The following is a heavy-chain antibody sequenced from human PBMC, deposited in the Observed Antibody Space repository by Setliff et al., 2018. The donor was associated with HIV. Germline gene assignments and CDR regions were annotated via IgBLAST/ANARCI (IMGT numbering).Heavy chain of an antibody. CDR2: VYYSGST. D-gene: IGHD3-22*01. V-gene: IGHV4-39*07. Sequence: PSETLSLTCTVSGGLITNDGYYWGWIRQPPGKGLDWIGYVYYSGSTYYNPSLKSRVTISVDTSKNQFSLKLSSVTAADTAVYYCARSTYYFDSSGHKYNWFDPWGQGTRVTVSS. CDR1: GGLITNDGYY. J-gene: IGHJ5*02. CDR3: ARSTYYFDSSGHKYNWFDP.